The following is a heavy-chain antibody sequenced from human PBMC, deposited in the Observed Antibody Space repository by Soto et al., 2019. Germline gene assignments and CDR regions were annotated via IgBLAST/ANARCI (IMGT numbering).Heavy chain of an antibody. CDR2: INAGNGNT. CDR1: GYTFTSYA. CDR3: ARVKCFWTSCSRGWFDP. V-gene: IGHV1-3*01. Sequence: ASVKVSCKASGYTFTSYAMHWVRQAPGQRLEWMGWINAGNGNTKYSQKFQGRVTITRDTSASTAYMELSSLRSEDTAVYYCARVKCFWTSCSRGWFDPWGQGTLVTVSS. D-gene: IGHD2-2*01. J-gene: IGHJ5*02.